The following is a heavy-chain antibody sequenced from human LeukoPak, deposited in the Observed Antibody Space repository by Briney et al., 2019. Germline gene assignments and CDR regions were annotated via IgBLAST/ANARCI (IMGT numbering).Heavy chain of an antibody. Sequence: SETLSLTCSVSGGSIGTFHWHWIRQPPGKGLEWVGYIFTTEVTNYSPSLKSGGTISIYTSKNQFSLELTSVTAADTAVSYWARSDGIVGEEAWFDLWGQGTLVTVSS. V-gene: IGHV4-4*09. D-gene: IGHD1-26*01. CDR2: IFTTEVT. CDR1: GGSIGTFH. J-gene: IGHJ5*02. CDR3: ARSDGIVGEEAWFDL.